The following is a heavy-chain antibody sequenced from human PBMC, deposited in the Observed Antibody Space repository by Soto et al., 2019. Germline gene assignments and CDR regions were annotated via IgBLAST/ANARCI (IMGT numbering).Heavy chain of an antibody. CDR3: ARDRSSTRSSAAADIADS. CDR2: LWYDGCNK. CDR1: GFTFSSYG. J-gene: IGHJ4*02. V-gene: IGHV3-33*01. D-gene: IGHD2-2*01. Sequence: GGSLRLSCAASGFTFSSYGIHRVRQAPGKGLEWVAVLWYDGCNKYYADSVEGRFAISRDSSKNRLYLQMNSLRAEDTALYYCARDRSSTRSSAAADIADSRGQGSLVTIAS.